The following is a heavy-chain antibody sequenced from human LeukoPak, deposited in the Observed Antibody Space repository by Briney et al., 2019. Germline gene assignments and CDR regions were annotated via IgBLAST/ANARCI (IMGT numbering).Heavy chain of an antibody. J-gene: IGHJ6*02. Sequence: GVSLRLSCAASGFTFDDYAMHWVRQARGKGLEWVSGISWYSCSIGYADSVKGRFTISRDNAKNSLYLKMNSLRAEDTALYYWAKDIRVYYYYGMDVWGQGTTVTVSS. V-gene: IGHV3-9*01. CDR3: AKDIRVYYYYGMDV. CDR2: ISWYSCSI. CDR1: GFTFDDYA.